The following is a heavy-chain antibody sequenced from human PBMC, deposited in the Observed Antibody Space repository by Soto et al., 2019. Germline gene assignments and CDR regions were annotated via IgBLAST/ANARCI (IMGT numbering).Heavy chain of an antibody. Sequence: ASVKVSCKASGYTFTGYYMHWVLQAPGQGLEWMGWINPNSGGTNYAQKFQGRVTMTRNTSISTAYMELSSLRSEDTAVYYCARGRPPRGIAARPASGMDVWGQGTTVTV. V-gene: IGHV1-2*02. CDR2: INPNSGGT. CDR1: GYTFTGYY. D-gene: IGHD6-6*01. J-gene: IGHJ6*02. CDR3: ARGRPPRGIAARPASGMDV.